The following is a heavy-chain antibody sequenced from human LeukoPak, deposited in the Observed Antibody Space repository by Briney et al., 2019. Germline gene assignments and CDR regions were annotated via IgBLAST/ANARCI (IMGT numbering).Heavy chain of an antibody. Sequence: SETLSLTCAVYGGSFSGYYWSWIRQPPGKGLEWIGEINHSGSTNYNPSLKSRVTISVDTSKNQFSLKLSSVTAADTAVYYCARARVEMATMDAFDIWGQGTMVTVSS. J-gene: IGHJ3*02. CDR1: GGSFSGYY. CDR3: ARARVEMATMDAFDI. V-gene: IGHV4-34*01. CDR2: INHSGST. D-gene: IGHD5-24*01.